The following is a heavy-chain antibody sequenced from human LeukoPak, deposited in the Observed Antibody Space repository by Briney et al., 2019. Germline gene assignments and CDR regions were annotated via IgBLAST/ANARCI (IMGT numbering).Heavy chain of an antibody. J-gene: IGHJ4*02. CDR1: GYTFSSYD. V-gene: IGHV1-8*01. CDR3: ASRAGGWYDSSGYMMI. Sequence: GASVKVSCRASGYTFSSYDINWVRQATGQGLEWMGWMNPNSGNTGYAQKFQGRVTMTRDTSTSTVYMELSSLRSEDTAVYYCASRAGGWYDSSGYMMIWGQGTLVTVSS. D-gene: IGHD3-22*01. CDR2: MNPNSGNT.